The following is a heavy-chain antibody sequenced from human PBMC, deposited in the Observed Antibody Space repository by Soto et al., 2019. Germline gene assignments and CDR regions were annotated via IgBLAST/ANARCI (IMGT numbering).Heavy chain of an antibody. CDR3: TRRGDIVALKHGFDV. Sequence: PSETLSLTCTVSGDSVIRDNCYWPWILQPPGKGLEWLGYISPLETTYDNPSLKGRLTMSLDKSKNQFSRKLTSVTAADTAVYCCTRRGDIVALKHGFDVWGQGTMVT. J-gene: IGHJ3*01. CDR1: GDSVIRDNCY. V-gene: IGHV4-61*01. D-gene: IGHD5-12*01. CDR2: ISPLETT.